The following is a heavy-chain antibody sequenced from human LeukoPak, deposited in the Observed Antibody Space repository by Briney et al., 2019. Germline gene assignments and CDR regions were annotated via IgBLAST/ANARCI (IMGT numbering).Heavy chain of an antibody. D-gene: IGHD5-12*01. Sequence: NPSETLSLTCAVYGGSFSGYYWSWIRQPPGKGLEWIGEINHSGRTNYNPSLKSRVTISVDTSKNQFSLKLSSVTAADTAVYYCARDSGYAYFDYWGQGTLVTVSS. CDR1: GGSFSGYY. V-gene: IGHV4-34*01. J-gene: IGHJ4*02. CDR2: INHSGRT. CDR3: ARDSGYAYFDY.